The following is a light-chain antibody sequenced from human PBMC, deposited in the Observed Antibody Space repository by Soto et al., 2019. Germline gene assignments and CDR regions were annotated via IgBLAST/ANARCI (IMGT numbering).Light chain of an antibody. V-gene: IGKV3-20*01. CDR1: QTVTAGR. CDR2: SAS. Sequence: VLTQSPDNLSLSPGDRATLFCRASQTVTAGRVAWYQQKPGQAPRLLIWSASRRTSGTPDRFSGSGSGTEFTLTISRLEPEDFAMYYCQQYGNSPSAFGQGTKVDIK. CDR3: QQYGNSPSA. J-gene: IGKJ1*01.